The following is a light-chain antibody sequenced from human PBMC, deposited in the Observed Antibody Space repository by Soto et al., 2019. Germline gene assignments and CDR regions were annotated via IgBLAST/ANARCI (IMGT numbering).Light chain of an antibody. CDR1: QSIDTY. Sequence: DIQMTQSPSSLSASVGDRVTVTCRASQSIDTYLNWYQQRPGQAPKLLIYVASTLQSGVPSRFSGSGSGTHFTLTISRLHPEDFATYYCQQNQDIPPTFGQGTRV. V-gene: IGKV1-39*01. CDR2: VAS. J-gene: IGKJ1*01. CDR3: QQNQDIPPT.